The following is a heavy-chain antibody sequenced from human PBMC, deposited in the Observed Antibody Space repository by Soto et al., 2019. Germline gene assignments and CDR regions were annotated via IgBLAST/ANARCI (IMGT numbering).Heavy chain of an antibody. Sequence: QVQLQESGPGLVKPSQTLSLTCTVSGGSISSGGYYWSWIRQHPGKGLEWIGYIYYSGSTYYNPSLKIRVTISVDTSKNQFSLKLSSVTAADTAVYYCARARTEYYDRFDPWGQGTLVTVSS. CDR1: GGSISSGGYY. V-gene: IGHV4-31*03. D-gene: IGHD1-26*01. J-gene: IGHJ5*02. CDR3: ARARTEYYDRFDP. CDR2: IYYSGST.